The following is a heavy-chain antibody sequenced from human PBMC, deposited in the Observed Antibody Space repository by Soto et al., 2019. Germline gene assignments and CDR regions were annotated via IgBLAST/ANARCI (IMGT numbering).Heavy chain of an antibody. CDR3: ARVVGALGHWFDP. Sequence: QVQLVQSGGEVKKPGASVKVSCKASGYTFTSYGISWVRQAPGQGLEGMGRISAYNGNTNYAQKLKGRVTMTTDTSTSTTYMEVRSLRSDDPAVYYCARVVGALGHWFDPWGQGTLVTVSS. V-gene: IGHV1-18*01. CDR2: ISAYNGNT. J-gene: IGHJ5*02. CDR1: GYTFTSYG. D-gene: IGHD1-26*01.